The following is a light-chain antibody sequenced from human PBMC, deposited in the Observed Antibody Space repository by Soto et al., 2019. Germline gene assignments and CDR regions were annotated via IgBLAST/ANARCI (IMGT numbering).Light chain of an antibody. CDR2: EVH. CDR3: CTYAGHVPK. CDR1: TSDVAYYDL. V-gene: IGLV2-23*02. Sequence: QSALTQPASVSGSPGQSITISCAGTTSDVAYYDLVSWCQQHPGRAPKLLIYEVHKRPSGVSVRFSASKSGATASLTISGLLPEDEAVYFCCTYAGHVPKFGGGTKLTVL. J-gene: IGLJ2*01.